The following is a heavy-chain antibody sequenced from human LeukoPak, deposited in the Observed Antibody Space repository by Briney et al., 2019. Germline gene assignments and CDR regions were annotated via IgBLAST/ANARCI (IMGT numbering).Heavy chain of an antibody. CDR3: ARREPHGDYGGKIRYYYYMDV. J-gene: IGHJ6*03. V-gene: IGHV4-59*12. D-gene: IGHD4-23*01. Sequence: PGGSLRLSCAASGFTFSSYWMSWVRQAPGKGLEWIGYIYYSGSTNYNPSLKSRVTISVDTSKNQFSLKLSSLTAADTAMYYCARREPHGDYGGKIRYYYYMDVWGKGTTITISS. CDR1: GFTFSSYW. CDR2: IYYSGST.